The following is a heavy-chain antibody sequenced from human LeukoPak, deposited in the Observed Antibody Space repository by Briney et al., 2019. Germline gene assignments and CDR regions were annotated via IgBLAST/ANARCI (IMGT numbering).Heavy chain of an antibody. CDR1: VYTFTSYY. Sequence: ASVKVSCKASVYTFTSYYMHWVRQAPGQGLEWMGIINPRGGSTSYAQKFQGRVTMTRDTSTSTVYMELSSLRSEDTAVYYCARGGYSSSWYGEFDYWGQGNLVTVSS. V-gene: IGHV1-46*01. CDR3: ARGGYSSSWYGEFDY. CDR2: INPRGGST. D-gene: IGHD6-13*01. J-gene: IGHJ4*02.